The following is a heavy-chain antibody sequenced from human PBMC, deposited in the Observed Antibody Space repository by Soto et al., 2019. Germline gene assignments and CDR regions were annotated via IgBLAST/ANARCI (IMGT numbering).Heavy chain of an antibody. CDR1: GGSINSDDSY. V-gene: IGHV4-30-4*01. D-gene: IGHD1-26*01. Sequence: PSETLSLTCTVSGGSINSDDSYWSWLRQPPGRGLEWIGYIYDSETTYYNPSLKSRVTISVATSKNQFSLKLSSVTAADTAVYYCARQRPTDGRWEFANYYGMDVWGQGTLVTVSS. CDR2: IYDSETT. J-gene: IGHJ6*02. CDR3: ARQRPTDGRWEFANYYGMDV.